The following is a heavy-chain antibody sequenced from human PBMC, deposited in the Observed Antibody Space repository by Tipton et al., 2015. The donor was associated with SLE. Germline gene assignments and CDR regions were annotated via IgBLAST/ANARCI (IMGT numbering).Heavy chain of an antibody. D-gene: IGHD3-9*01. CDR1: GGSFSPDY. J-gene: IGHJ2*01. Sequence: TLSLTCAVYGGSFSPDYWSWIRQPPGKGLEWIGEINHSGSTNYNPSLKSRVIISVDPSKNQFSLKLSSVTAADTAVHYCARHADYFEWPHEWYFDLWGRGTLVTVSS. V-gene: IGHV4-34*01. CDR3: ARHADYFEWPHEWYFDL. CDR2: INHSGST.